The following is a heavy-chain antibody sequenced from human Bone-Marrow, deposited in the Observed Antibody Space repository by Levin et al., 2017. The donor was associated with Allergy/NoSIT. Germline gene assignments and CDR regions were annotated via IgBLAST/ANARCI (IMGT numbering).Heavy chain of an antibody. V-gene: IGHV1-8*01. CDR1: GDTFSSYD. Sequence: GESLKISYKASGDTFSSYDINWVRQASGQGLEWMGWMNPKSGNTVYAQKFQGRVTMTRNTSISTAYMDLSSLRSDDTAVYYCATGQGHLVGPPWGQGTLVTVSS. CDR3: ATGQGHLVGPP. J-gene: IGHJ5*02. CDR2: MNPKSGNT. D-gene: IGHD6-6*01.